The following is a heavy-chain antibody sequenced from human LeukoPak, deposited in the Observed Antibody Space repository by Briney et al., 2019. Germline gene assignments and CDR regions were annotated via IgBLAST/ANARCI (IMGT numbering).Heavy chain of an antibody. D-gene: IGHD1-14*01. CDR3: ARITPPSDY. CDR2: IIPIFGTA. CDR1: GSTFSSYA. J-gene: IGHJ4*02. V-gene: IGHV1-69*05. Sequence: GASVKVSCKASGSTFSSYAISWVRQAPGQGLEWMGGIIPIFGTANYAQKFQGRVIMTRDTSTSTVYMELSSLRSEDTAVYYCARITPPSDYWGQGTLVTVSS.